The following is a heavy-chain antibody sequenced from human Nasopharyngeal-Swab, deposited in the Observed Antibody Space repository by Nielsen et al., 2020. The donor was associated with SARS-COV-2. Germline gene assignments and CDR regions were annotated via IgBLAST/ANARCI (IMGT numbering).Heavy chain of an antibody. Sequence: SGEAYGFRFSANTMNGISQRPGKGLEWVAFISHDGFDKDYATSVRGRFTISRDNHRNTVYLQLDSLRSDDTAVYYCVRGPLRTSKAFFDYWGQGTLVTVSS. V-gene: IGHV3-30-3*01. D-gene: IGHD3-16*01. CDR3: VRGPLRTSKAFFDY. CDR1: GFRFSANT. CDR2: ISHDGFDK. J-gene: IGHJ4*02.